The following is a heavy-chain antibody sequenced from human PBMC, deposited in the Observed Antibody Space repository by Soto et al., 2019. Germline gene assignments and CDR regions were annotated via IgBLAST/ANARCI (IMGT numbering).Heavy chain of an antibody. D-gene: IGHD3-10*01. Sequence: GGSLRLSCAASGFTFSSYAMHWVRQAPGKGLEWVAVISYDGSNKYYADSVKGRFTISRDNSKNTLYLQMNGLRAEDTAVYYCAREGGSGSYPYYYYYGMDVWGQGTTVTVSS. CDR1: GFTFSSYA. CDR2: ISYDGSNK. V-gene: IGHV3-30-3*01. J-gene: IGHJ6*02. CDR3: AREGGSGSYPYYYYYGMDV.